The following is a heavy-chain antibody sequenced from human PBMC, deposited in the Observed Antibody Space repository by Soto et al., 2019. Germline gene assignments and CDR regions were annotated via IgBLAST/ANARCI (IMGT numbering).Heavy chain of an antibody. D-gene: IGHD2-2*01. CDR2: IIPIFGTA. J-gene: IGHJ6*02. CDR3: ARGERGSYCSSTSCYYGMDV. Sequence: SVKVSCKASGGTFSSYAISWVRQAPGQGLEWMGGIIPIFGTANYAQKFQGRVTITADKSTSTAYMELSSLRSEDTAVYYCARGERGSYCSSTSCYYGMDVWGQGTTVTVSS. V-gene: IGHV1-69*06. CDR1: GGTFSSYA.